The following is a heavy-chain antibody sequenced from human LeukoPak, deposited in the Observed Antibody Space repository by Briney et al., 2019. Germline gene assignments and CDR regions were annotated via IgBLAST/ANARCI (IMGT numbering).Heavy chain of an antibody. D-gene: IGHD6-6*01. CDR2: ISSSSTYM. V-gene: IGHV3-21*01. Sequence: PGGSLRLSCAASGFTFSTYSMSWVRQAPGKGLEWVSSISSSSTYMYYADSVKGRFTISRDNAQNSLYLQMNSLRAEDTAVYYCARDLSSSSPYFDLWGQGTLVTVSS. CDR3: ARDLSSSSPYFDL. CDR1: GFTFSTYS. J-gene: IGHJ4*02.